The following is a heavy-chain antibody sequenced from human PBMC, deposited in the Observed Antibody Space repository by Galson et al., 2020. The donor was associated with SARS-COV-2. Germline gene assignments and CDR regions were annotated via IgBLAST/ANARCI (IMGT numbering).Heavy chain of an antibody. V-gene: IGHV3-74*01. D-gene: IGHD1-26*01. CDR2: INSDGSST. Sequence: GGFLRLSCAASGFTFSSYWMHWVRQAPGKGLVWVSRINSDGSSTSYADSVKGRFTISRDNAKNTLYLQMNSLRAEDTAVYYCAREIVGATIGNDYWGQGTLVTVSS. J-gene: IGHJ4*02. CDR1: GFTFSSYW. CDR3: AREIVGATIGNDY.